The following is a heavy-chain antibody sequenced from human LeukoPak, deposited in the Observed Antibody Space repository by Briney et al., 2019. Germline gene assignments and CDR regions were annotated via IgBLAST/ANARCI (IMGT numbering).Heavy chain of an antibody. Sequence: GGSLRLSCAASGFTFSGSAMHWVRQASGKGLEWVGRIRSKANSYATAYAASVKGRFTISRDDSKNTAYLQMNSLKTEDTAVYYRTTTPLGDYWGQGTLVTVSS. J-gene: IGHJ4*02. V-gene: IGHV3-73*01. CDR2: IRSKANSYAT. CDR1: GFTFSGSA. CDR3: TTTPLGDY. D-gene: IGHD2-15*01.